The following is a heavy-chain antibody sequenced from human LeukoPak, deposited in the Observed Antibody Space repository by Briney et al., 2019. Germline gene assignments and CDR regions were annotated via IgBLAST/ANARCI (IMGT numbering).Heavy chain of an antibody. Sequence: GASVKVSCKASGYTFTSYGISWVRQAPGQGLEWMGWIITDTGNPTYAQGFTGRFVFSLDTSVSTAYLQISSLKADDTAVYFCAREVLRHDYWGQGTLVTVSS. J-gene: IGHJ4*02. V-gene: IGHV7-4-1*02. CDR1: GYTFTSYG. CDR3: AREVLRHDY. D-gene: IGHD3-10*01. CDR2: IITDTGNP.